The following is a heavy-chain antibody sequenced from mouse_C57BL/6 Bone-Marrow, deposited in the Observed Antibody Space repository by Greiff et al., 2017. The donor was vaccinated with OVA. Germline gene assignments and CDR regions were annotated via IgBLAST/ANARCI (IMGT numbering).Heavy chain of an antibody. CDR3: ARWNYDGAY. D-gene: IGHD2-3*01. V-gene: IGHV1-63*01. Sequence: QVQLQQSGAELVRPGTSVKMSCKASGYTFTNYWLGWAKPRPGHGLEWIGDIYPGGGYTNYNEKFKGKATLTADKSSSTAYMQFSSLTSEDSAIYYCARWNYDGAYWGQGTLVTVSA. CDR2: IYPGGGYT. CDR1: GYTFTNYW. J-gene: IGHJ3*01.